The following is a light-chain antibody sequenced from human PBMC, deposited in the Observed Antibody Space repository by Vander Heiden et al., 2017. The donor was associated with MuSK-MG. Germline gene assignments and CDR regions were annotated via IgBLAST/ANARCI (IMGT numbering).Light chain of an antibody. J-gene: IGKJ2*01. CDR1: QSISSY. V-gene: IGKV1-39*01. CDR2: AAS. CDR3: QQTDNTPHT. Sequence: DIQMTQSPSSLSASVGDRVTITCRASQSISSYLNWYQQKPGKAPNILISAASRLRGGVPSRFSGSGSGTDFTLTIGRLQPEEFATYFCQQTDNTPHTFGQGTKLEIK.